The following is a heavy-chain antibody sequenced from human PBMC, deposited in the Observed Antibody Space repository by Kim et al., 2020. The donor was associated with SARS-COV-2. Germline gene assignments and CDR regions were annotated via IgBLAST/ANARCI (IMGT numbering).Heavy chain of an antibody. CDR2: ITGGGGK. V-gene: IGHV3-23*01. D-gene: IGHD5-18*01. CDR1: GFTFSNYA. J-gene: IGHJ3*02. CDR3: ARAAGYIYGYVDAFDI. Sequence: GGSLRLSCAASGFTFSNYAMTWVRQGPGKGLEWVSAITGGGGKYYADSVKGRFTISRDNSKNMLNLQMDSLRAEETAIYYCARAAGYIYGYVDAFDIWG.